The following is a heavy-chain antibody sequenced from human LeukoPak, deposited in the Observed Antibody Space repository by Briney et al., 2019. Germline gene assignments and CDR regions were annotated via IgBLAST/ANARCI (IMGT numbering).Heavy chain of an antibody. CDR2: MNPNSGYT. CDR3: ARVGIAPSTQDYYYYYGMDV. V-gene: IGHV1-8*01. D-gene: IGHD6-13*01. Sequence: ASVRVSCKASGYTFTNYDVNWVRQATGQGLEWMGWMNPNSGYTGHAQKFQGRVTMTRNTSISTAYMELSSLRSEDTAVYYCARVGIAPSTQDYYYYYGMDVWGQGTTVTVSS. J-gene: IGHJ6*02. CDR1: GYTFTNYD.